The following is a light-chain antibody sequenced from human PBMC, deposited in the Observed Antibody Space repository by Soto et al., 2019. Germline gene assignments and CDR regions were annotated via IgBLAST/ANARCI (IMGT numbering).Light chain of an antibody. CDR2: ADS. Sequence: QSALTQPASVSGSPGQSITISCTGTRSDIGSYNLVSWYQQHPDKAPKLMIFADSKRPSGVSSRFSGSKSDNTASLTISGLQAEDEADYSCSSYAGGRTPYVFGTGTKLTVL. CDR1: RSDIGSYNL. J-gene: IGLJ1*01. CDR3: SSYAGGRTPYV. V-gene: IGLV2-23*01.